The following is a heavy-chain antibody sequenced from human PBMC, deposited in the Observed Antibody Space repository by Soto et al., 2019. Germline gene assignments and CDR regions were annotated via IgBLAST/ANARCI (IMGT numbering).Heavy chain of an antibody. Sequence: GGSLRLSCAASGFTFSSYAMSWVRQAPGKGLEWVSAISGSGGSTYYADSVKGRFTISRDNSKNTLYLQMNSLRAEETAVYYCAKDAARYCSSTSCYAYYYYGMDVWGQGTTVTVSS. CDR2: ISGSGGST. V-gene: IGHV3-23*01. D-gene: IGHD2-2*01. J-gene: IGHJ6*02. CDR3: AKDAARYCSSTSCYAYYYYGMDV. CDR1: GFTFSSYA.